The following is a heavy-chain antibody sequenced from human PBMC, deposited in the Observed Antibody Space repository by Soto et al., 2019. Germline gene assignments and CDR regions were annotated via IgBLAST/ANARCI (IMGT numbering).Heavy chain of an antibody. CDR3: ARGSKDSYPGSRIFDF. V-gene: IGHV3-23*01. CDR1: GFTFTSFA. CDR2: ISGSGGAT. J-gene: IGHJ4*02. D-gene: IGHD2-15*01. Sequence: GGSLRLSCAASGFTFTSFAVGWVRQAPGKGLEWVSAISGSGGATYYADSVKGRFTVSRDNSKNTLYLQMDSLRDEDSAVYYCARGSKDSYPGSRIFDFWGRGTLVTVSS.